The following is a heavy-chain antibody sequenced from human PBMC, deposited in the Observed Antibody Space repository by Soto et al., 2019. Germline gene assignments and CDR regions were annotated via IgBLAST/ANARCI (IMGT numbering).Heavy chain of an antibody. CDR2: IYYSGST. CDR1: GDSISSGDYY. J-gene: IGHJ6*02. CDR3: AASCVACGGFNYYGMDV. D-gene: IGHD2-21*01. V-gene: IGHV4-30-4*01. Sequence: SETLSLTCTVSGDSISSGDYYWSWIRQPPGKGLEWIGLIYYSGSTHYNPSLKSRLIISVDTSKNQFSLKLSSVTAADTAVYYCAASCVACGGFNYYGMDVWGQGTTVTVSS.